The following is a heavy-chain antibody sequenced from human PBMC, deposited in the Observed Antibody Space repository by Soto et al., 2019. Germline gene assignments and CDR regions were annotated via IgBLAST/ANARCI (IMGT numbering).Heavy chain of an antibody. Sequence: PSETLSLTCAVYGGSFSGYYWSWIRQPPGKGLEWIGEINHSGSTNYNPSLKSRVTISVDTSKSQFSLKLSSVTAADTAVYYCARGSTSYSSSSGSFFDYWGQGTLVTVSS. D-gene: IGHD6-6*01. J-gene: IGHJ4*02. CDR2: INHSGST. CDR3: ARGSTSYSSSSGSFFDY. CDR1: GGSFSGYY. V-gene: IGHV4-34*01.